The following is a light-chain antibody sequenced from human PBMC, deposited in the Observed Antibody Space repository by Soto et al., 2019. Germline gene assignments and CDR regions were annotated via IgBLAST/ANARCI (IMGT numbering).Light chain of an antibody. CDR3: QQYSSY. J-gene: IGKJ4*01. CDR1: QSINGW. Sequence: DSQMTQAPATLSASVGDRVTITCRASQSINGWLAWYQQKPGKAPKVLISQVSNLESGVPSRFSGSGSGTEFTLTITSLQPDDSATYYCQQYSSYFGGGTKVDXK. CDR2: QVS. V-gene: IGKV1-5*01.